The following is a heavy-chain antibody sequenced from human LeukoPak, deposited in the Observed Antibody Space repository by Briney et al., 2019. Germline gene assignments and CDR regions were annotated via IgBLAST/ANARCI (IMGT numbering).Heavy chain of an antibody. D-gene: IGHD3-9*01. Sequence: SQTLSLTCSVSGGSISSGGHYWSWIRQYPEKGLEWIGYIYYSGTTYYHPSLKSRVIISLDTSKNLFSLKLSPVTAADTAVYYCARRSDILTGYPTGDAFDIWGQGTLVTVSS. CDR1: GGSISSGGHY. CDR2: IYYSGTT. CDR3: ARRSDILTGYPTGDAFDI. V-gene: IGHV4-31*03. J-gene: IGHJ3*02.